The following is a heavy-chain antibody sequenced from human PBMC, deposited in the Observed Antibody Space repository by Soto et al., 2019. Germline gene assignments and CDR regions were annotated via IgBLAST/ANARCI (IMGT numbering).Heavy chain of an antibody. CDR2: IYYSGST. Sequence: PSESLSLTCTVSGGSISSGDYYWSWIRQPPGKGLEWIGYIYYSGSTYYNTSLKSRVTISVDTSKNQFSLKLSSVTAADTAVYYCAGNSRLRYYYGMDVWGQGTTVNV. CDR1: GGSISSGDYY. CDR3: AGNSRLRYYYGMDV. J-gene: IGHJ6*02. V-gene: IGHV4-30-4*01.